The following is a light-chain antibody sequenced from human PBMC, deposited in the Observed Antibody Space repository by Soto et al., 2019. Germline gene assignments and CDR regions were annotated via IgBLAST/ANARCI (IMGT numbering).Light chain of an antibody. Sequence: EIVLTQSLGTLSVSPPGGVSLXWRASQSISINPAWYQHKPGQAPRLLIHAGSTRATGIPARISGSGSGTEFTLTISSLQSEDFAVYYCQQFRNWPWTFGQGTKVDNK. CDR3: QQFRNWPWT. V-gene: IGKV3D-15*01. J-gene: IGKJ1*01. CDR2: AGS. CDR1: QSISIN.